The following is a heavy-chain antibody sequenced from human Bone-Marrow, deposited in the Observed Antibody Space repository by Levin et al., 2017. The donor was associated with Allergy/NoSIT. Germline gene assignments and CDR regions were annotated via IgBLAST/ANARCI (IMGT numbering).Heavy chain of an antibody. V-gene: IGHV1-69*13. D-gene: IGHD2/OR15-2a*01. CDR2: IIPIFGTT. J-gene: IGHJ4*02. CDR3: ARVSVSGNKTADD. Sequence: ASVKVSCKASGGTFTSYAISWVRQAPGQGPEWMGGIIPIFGTTNYAQKFQGRVTITADESTSTAYMDLSSLRSEDTAVYYCARVSVSGNKTADDWGQGTRVTVSS. CDR1: GGTFTSYA.